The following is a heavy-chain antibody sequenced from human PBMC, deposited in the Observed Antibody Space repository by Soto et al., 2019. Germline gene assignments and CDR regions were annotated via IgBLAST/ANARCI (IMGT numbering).Heavy chain of an antibody. CDR2: IPQDGVDG. J-gene: IGHJ6*01. CDR3: ARDHLILPGHDCIYGSDV. Sequence: GGSLRLSCEVSGFTFSMYSMSWVRQSPGKGLEWVAKIPQDGVDGHYADSVKGRVTISRDNGKNTLYLQLNNLRAEDTAAYYCARDHLILPGHDCIYGSDVWGRGATVTVSS. D-gene: IGHD2-21*02. V-gene: IGHV3-7*03. CDR1: GFTFSMYS.